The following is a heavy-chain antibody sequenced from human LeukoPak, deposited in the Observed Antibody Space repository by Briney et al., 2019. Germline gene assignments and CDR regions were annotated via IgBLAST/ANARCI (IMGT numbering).Heavy chain of an antibody. J-gene: IGHJ4*02. Sequence: GGSLRLSCVASGFTFSSYAMIWVRQAPGKGLEWVSATSATGGSTYYADSVKGRFTISRDNSKKTLYLQMNSLTVEDTAVYYCARGGLDWLLYSQFDYWGQGTLVTASS. CDR1: GFTFSSYA. D-gene: IGHD3-9*01. CDR3: ARGGLDWLLYSQFDY. V-gene: IGHV3-23*01. CDR2: TSATGGST.